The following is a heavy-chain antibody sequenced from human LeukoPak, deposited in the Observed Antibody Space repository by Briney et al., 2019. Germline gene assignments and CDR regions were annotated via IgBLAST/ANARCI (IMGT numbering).Heavy chain of an antibody. V-gene: IGHV3-49*04. Sequence: SGRSLRLSCTASGSTFGDYAMSWVRQAPGKGLEWVGFIRSKAYGGTTEYAASVKGRFTISRDDSKSIAYLQMNSLKTEDTAVYYCTRESYDFWSGYYPDDAFDIWGQGTMVTVSS. D-gene: IGHD3-3*01. CDR2: IRSKAYGGTT. CDR3: TRESYDFWSGYYPDDAFDI. J-gene: IGHJ3*02. CDR1: GSTFGDYA.